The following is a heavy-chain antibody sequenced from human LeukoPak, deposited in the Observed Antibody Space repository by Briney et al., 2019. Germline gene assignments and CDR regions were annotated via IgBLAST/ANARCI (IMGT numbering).Heavy chain of an antibody. CDR2: ITGSGGNT. CDR1: GFTFSNYA. Sequence: GGSLRLSCAASGFTFSNYAMSWVRQAPGKGLEWVSAITGSGGNTYYADSVKGRFTLSTDNSKNTLYLQMNSLRDEDTAVYYCAKWGDFDVLTGYYVPDFWGQGTLVTVSS. CDR3: AKWGDFDVLTGYYVPDF. V-gene: IGHV3-23*01. D-gene: IGHD3-9*01. J-gene: IGHJ4*02.